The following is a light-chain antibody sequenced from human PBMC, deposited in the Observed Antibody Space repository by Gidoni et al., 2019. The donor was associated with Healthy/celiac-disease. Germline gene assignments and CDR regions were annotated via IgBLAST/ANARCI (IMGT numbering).Light chain of an antibody. Sequence: DIVMTQSPDSLAVSLGERATINCKSSQSVLYSSNNKNYLAWYQQKPGQPPKLLIYWASTRESGVPDRCSGSGSGTDFTLTISSLQAEDVAVYYCQQDYSTPRTFGQXTKLEIK. CDR2: WAS. CDR1: QSVLYSSNNKNY. V-gene: IGKV4-1*01. J-gene: IGKJ2*01. CDR3: QQDYSTPRT.